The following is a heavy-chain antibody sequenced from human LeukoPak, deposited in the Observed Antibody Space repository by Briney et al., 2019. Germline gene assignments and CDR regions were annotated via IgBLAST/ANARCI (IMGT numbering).Heavy chain of an antibody. CDR2: ITWNSGSM. V-gene: IGHV3-9*01. CDR3: AKDRRRMVTFDAFDF. CDR1: GFTFDDYA. D-gene: IGHD3-16*01. Sequence: PGGSPRLSCAASGFTFDDYAMHWVRQAPGKGLEWVSGITWNSGSMVYADFVKGRFTISRDNARNSLYLQMNSLRPEDTALYYCAKDRRRMVTFDAFDFWGQGAMVTVSS. J-gene: IGHJ3*01.